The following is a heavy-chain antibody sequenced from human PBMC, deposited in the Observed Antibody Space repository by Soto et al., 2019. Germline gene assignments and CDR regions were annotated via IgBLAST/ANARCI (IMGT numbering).Heavy chain of an antibody. CDR3: ARGGRDGFDI. J-gene: IGHJ3*02. CDR2: VYISGST. Sequence: SETLSLTCTVSGGSISTYYWNWIRQSAGKGLEWIGRVYISGSTNYHPSLKSRVAMSVDTSNNQFSLKVTSVTAADTAVYYCARGGRDGFDIWGQGSMVTVSS. V-gene: IGHV4-4*07. CDR1: GGSISTYY.